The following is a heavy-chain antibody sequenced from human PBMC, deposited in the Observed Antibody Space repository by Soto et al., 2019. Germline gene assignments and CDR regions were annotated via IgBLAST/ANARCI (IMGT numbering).Heavy chain of an antibody. J-gene: IGHJ3*02. CDR1: GFTFSSYS. V-gene: IGHV3-21*01. CDR3: ARDRCSSTSCYGPFDI. D-gene: IGHD2-2*01. Sequence: GGSLRLSCAASGFTFSSYSMNWVRQAPGKGLEWVSSISSSSSYIYYADSVKGRFTISRDNAKNSLYLQMNSLRAEDTAVYYCARDRCSSTSCYGPFDIWGQGTMVTVSS. CDR2: ISSSSSYI.